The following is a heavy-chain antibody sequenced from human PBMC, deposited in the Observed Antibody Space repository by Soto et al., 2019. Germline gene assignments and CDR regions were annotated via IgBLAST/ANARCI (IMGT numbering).Heavy chain of an antibody. CDR2: VSGNGENT. D-gene: IGHD6-13*01. CDR1: GLTFSNYA. J-gene: IGHJ4*02. Sequence: PGGSLRLSCAASGLTFSNYAMGWVRQAPGKGLEWVSSVSGNGENTYYADSVKGRFTTSRDNSKNTLSLQMNSLRAEDTAIYYCAAKKIAAVPPTNWGQGTLVTVSS. CDR3: AAKKIAAVPPTN. V-gene: IGHV3-23*01.